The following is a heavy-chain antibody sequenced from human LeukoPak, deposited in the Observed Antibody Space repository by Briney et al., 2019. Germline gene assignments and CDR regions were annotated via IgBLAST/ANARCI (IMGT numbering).Heavy chain of an antibody. D-gene: IGHD6-6*01. Sequence: PGGSLRLSCAASGFTFSSYWMHWVRQAPGKGLVWVSRINSDGSSTSYADSVKGRFTISRDNAKNTLYLQMNTLRAEDTALYYCAKDYYSSSSGYFDYWGQGTLVTVSS. CDR3: AKDYYSSSSGYFDY. V-gene: IGHV3-74*01. CDR1: GFTFSSYW. CDR2: INSDGSST. J-gene: IGHJ4*02.